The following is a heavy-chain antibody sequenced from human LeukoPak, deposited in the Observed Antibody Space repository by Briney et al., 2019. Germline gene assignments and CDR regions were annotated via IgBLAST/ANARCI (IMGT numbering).Heavy chain of an antibody. J-gene: IGHJ4*02. Sequence: ASVKVSCKASGYTFTSYDINWVRQAPGQGLEWMGWINPNSGGTNYAQKFQGRVTMTRDTSISTAYMELSRLRSDDTAVYYCARSGDGYNYLDYWGQGTLVTVSS. D-gene: IGHD5-24*01. V-gene: IGHV1-2*02. CDR3: ARSGDGYNYLDY. CDR2: INPNSGGT. CDR1: GYTFTSYD.